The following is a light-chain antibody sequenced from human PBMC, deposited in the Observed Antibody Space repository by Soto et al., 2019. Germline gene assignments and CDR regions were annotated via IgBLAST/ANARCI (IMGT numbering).Light chain of an antibody. Sequence: EIGLTQSAGTLSLSPGERATLSCRASQSVSSSYLAWYQQKPGQAPRLLIYEASTLQSGVPSRFSGSYSGTDFTLTIGSLQPEDFATYYCLQDFNYPRTFGQGTKVDIK. CDR1: QSVSSSY. CDR2: EAS. V-gene: IGKV3D-7*01. J-gene: IGKJ1*01. CDR3: LQDFNYPRT.